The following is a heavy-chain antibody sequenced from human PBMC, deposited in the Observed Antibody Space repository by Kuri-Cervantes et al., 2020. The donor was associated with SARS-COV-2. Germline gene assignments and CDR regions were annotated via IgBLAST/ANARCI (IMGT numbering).Heavy chain of an antibody. J-gene: IGHJ4*02. V-gene: IGHV4-34*01. D-gene: IGHD3-22*01. CDR2: INHSGST. CDR1: GGSFSGYY. Sequence: GSLRLSCDVYGGSFSGYYWSWIRQPPGKGLEWIGEINHSGSTNYNPSLKSRVTISVDTSKNQFSLKLSSVTAADTAVYYCAREDSSGYYFDYWGQGTLVTVSS. CDR3: AREDSSGYYFDY.